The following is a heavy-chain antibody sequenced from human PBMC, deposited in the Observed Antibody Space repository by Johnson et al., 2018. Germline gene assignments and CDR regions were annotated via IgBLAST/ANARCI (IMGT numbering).Heavy chain of an antibody. Sequence: QVQLQQWGAGLLKPSETLSLTCAVYGGSFSGYYWSWIRQPPGKGLEWIGDINHSGSTNYNPSLKSRVTILIDTSKNQFSLNLVSVTAADPAVYYCARPRSAYGSGPDAFDIWGQGTRVTVSS. J-gene: IGHJ3*02. V-gene: IGHV4-34*01. CDR2: INHSGST. D-gene: IGHD6-19*01. CDR3: ARPRSAYGSGPDAFDI. CDR1: GGSFSGYY.